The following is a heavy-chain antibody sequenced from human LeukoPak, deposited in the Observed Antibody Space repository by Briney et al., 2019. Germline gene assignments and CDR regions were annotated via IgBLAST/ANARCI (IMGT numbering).Heavy chain of an antibody. CDR1: GGSISSYY. Sequence: SETLSLTCTVSGGSISSYYWSWIRQPPGKGLEWIGYIYYSGSTNYNPSLKSRVTISVDTSKNQFSLKLSSVTAADTAVYYCASSWAAAGTLDYWGQGTLVTVSS. CDR2: IYYSGST. D-gene: IGHD6-13*01. V-gene: IGHV4-59*01. J-gene: IGHJ4*02. CDR3: ASSWAAAGTLDY.